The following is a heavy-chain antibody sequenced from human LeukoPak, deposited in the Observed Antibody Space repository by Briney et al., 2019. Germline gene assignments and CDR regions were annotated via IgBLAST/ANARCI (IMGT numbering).Heavy chain of an antibody. J-gene: IGHJ4*02. V-gene: IGHV3-33*06. CDR2: IWYDGSNK. D-gene: IGHD1-26*01. CDR1: GFIFSSHG. CDR3: AKDSSAYSGSYYDY. Sequence: GRSLRLSCAASGFIFSSHGMHWVRQSPGKGLEWVAVIWYDGSNKYYADSVKGRFTISGDNSKNTVYLQMNSLRAEDTAIYYCAKDSSAYSGSYYDYWGQGTLVTVSS.